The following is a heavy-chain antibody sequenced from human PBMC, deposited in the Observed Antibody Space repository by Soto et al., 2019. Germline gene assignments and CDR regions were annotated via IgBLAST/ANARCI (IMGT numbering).Heavy chain of an antibody. CDR1: GGTFSSYA. V-gene: IGHV1-69*06. CDR3: ARDLPPDYCSTTSCYSYGMDV. CDR2: IIPIFGTA. J-gene: IGHJ6*02. Sequence: SVKVSCKASGGTFSSYAISWVRQAPGQGLEWMGGIIPIFGTANYAQKFQGRVTITADKSTSTAYMELSSLRSEDTAVYYCARDLPPDYCSTTSCYSYGMDVWGQGTTVTVSS. D-gene: IGHD2-2*01.